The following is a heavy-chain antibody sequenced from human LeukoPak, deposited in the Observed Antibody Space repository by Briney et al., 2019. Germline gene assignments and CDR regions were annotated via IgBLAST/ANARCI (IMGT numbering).Heavy chain of an antibody. V-gene: IGHV3-23*01. CDR2: ISGSGGST. J-gene: IGHJ3*02. D-gene: IGHD1-14*01. Sequence: GGSLRLSCAASGFTFSGSAMHWVRQASGKGLEWVSSISGSGGSTYYAGSVKGRFTISRDNSKNTLYLQMNSLRAEDTAVYYCAKPARTDAFDIWGQGTMVTVSS. CDR1: GFTFSGSA. CDR3: AKPARTDAFDI.